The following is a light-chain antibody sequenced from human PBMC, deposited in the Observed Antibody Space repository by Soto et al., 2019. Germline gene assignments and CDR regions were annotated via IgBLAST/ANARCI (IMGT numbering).Light chain of an antibody. Sequence: EIVLTQSPATLSLSPGERATLSCRASQSVRSSLAWYQQQPGQAPRLLIFDASNRATGIPPRFSGSGSGTDFTLTINSLEPEDFVVYYCQQFSSYPLTFGGGTKVDIK. J-gene: IGKJ4*01. V-gene: IGKV3-11*01. CDR1: QSVRSS. CDR3: QQFSSYPLT. CDR2: DAS.